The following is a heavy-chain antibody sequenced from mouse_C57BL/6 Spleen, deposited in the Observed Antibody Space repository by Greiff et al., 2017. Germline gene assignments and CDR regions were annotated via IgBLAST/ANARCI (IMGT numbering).Heavy chain of an antibody. CDR2: IWRGGST. CDR1: GFSLTSYG. Sequence: QVQLKESGPGLVQPSQSLSITCTVSGFSLTSYGVHWVRQSPGKGLEWLGVIWRGGSTDYNAAFMSRLSITKDNSKSQVLFKMSSLQDDDTAIYCCAGEGPGRFAYWGQGTLVTVSA. D-gene: IGHD3-3*01. V-gene: IGHV2-5*01. CDR3: AGEGPGRFAY. J-gene: IGHJ3*01.